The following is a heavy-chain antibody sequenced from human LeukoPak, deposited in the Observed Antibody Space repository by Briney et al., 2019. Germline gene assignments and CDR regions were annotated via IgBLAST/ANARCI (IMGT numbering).Heavy chain of an antibody. CDR3: ANDYRSGSFHDF. V-gene: IGHV3-23*01. D-gene: IGHD3-10*01. CDR1: GFAFSSYA. CDR2: ISRRDDYT. Sequence: PGGSLTVPCAASGFAFSSYAISWVRQPPGKGLEWVSVISRRDDYTYYADSVKGRFTISRDNSKNTLYLQMNTLRAEDTAVYYCANDYRSGSFHDFWGQGTLVTVSS. J-gene: IGHJ4*02.